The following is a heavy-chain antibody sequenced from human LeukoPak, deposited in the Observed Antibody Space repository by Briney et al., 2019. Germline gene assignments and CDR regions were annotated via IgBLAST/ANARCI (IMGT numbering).Heavy chain of an antibody. Sequence: QAGGSLRLSCAASGFTVSSNYMSWVRQAPGKGLEWVSVIYSGGSTYYADSVKGRFTISRANSKNTLYLQMNSLRVEVTAVDYCARHGSVTMVRGRLRYYYMDVWGKGTTVTISS. J-gene: IGHJ6*03. CDR3: ARHGSVTMVRGRLRYYYMDV. D-gene: IGHD3-10*01. CDR2: IYSGGST. CDR1: GFTVSSNY. V-gene: IGHV3-53*01.